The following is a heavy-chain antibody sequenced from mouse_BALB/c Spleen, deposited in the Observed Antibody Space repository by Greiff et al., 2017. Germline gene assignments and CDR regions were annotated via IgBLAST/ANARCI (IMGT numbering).Heavy chain of an antibody. CDR1: GYTFTSYW. CDR3: ARSGNYLYAMDY. V-gene: IGHV1-69*02. Sequence: VQLQQPGAELVKPGAPVKLSCKASGYTFTSYWMNWVKQRPGRGLEWIGRIDPSDSETHYNQKFKDKATLTVDKSSSTAYIQLSSLTSEDSAVYYCARSGNYLYAMDYWGQGTSVTVSS. D-gene: IGHD2-1*01. J-gene: IGHJ4*01. CDR2: IDPSDSET.